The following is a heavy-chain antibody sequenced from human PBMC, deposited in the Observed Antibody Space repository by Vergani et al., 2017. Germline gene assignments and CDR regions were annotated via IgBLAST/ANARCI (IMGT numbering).Heavy chain of an antibody. V-gene: IGHV3-7*01. D-gene: IGHD2-15*01. J-gene: IGHJ5*02. CDR3: ARYIRGSEGYCSGGSCYPPFNWFDP. CDR2: IKQDGSEK. Sequence: VESGGGLVQPGGSLRLSCAASGFTFSSYWMSWVRQAPGKGLEWVANIKQDGSEKYYVDSVKGRFTISRDNAKNSLYLQMNSLRAEDTAVYYCARYIRGSEGYCSGGSCYPPFNWFDPWGQGTLVTVSS. CDR1: GFTFSSYW.